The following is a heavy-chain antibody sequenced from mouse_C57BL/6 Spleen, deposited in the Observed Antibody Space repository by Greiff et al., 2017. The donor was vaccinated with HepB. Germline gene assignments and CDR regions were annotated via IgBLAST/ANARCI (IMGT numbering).Heavy chain of an antibody. J-gene: IGHJ4*01. CDR2: IYPGSGST. CDR1: GYTFTSYW. CDR3: ARFLGGYPSYAMDD. Sequence: QVQLQQPGAELVKPGASVKMSCKASGYTFTSYWITWVKQRPGQGLEWIGDIYPGSGSTNYNEKFKSKATLTVDTSSSTAYMQLSSLTSEDSAVYYCARFLGGYPSYAMDDWGQGTSVTVSS. V-gene: IGHV1-55*01. D-gene: IGHD2-2*01.